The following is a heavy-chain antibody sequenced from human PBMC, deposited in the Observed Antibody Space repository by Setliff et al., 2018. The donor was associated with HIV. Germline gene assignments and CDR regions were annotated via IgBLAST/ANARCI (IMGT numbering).Heavy chain of an antibody. D-gene: IGHD4-17*01. J-gene: IGHJ4*02. CDR3: ARAAAGNTGPFDL. CDR2: VSSRGDT. Sequence: VSGSSISSGYYWSWIRQPAGKGLEWIGRVSSRGDTNYNPSLKSRVTMSVDTSKNQFSLKLTSVTASDTAVYYCARAAAGNTGPFDLWGQGSPVTVSS. CDR1: GSSISSGYY. V-gene: IGHV4-61*02.